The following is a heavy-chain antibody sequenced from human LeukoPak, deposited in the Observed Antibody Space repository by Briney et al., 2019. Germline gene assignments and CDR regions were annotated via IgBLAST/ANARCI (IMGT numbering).Heavy chain of an antibody. J-gene: IGHJ5*02. V-gene: IGHV1-69*01. D-gene: IGHD2-2*01. CDR2: IIPIFGTA. CDR3: ASFSRCSSTSCYFNWFDP. CDR1: GGTFSSYA. Sequence: VASVKVSCKASGGTFSSYAISWVRQAPGQGLEWMGGIIPIFGTANYAQKFQGRVTITADESTSTAYMELSSPRSEDTAVYYCASFSRCSSTSCYFNWFDPWGQGTLVTVSS.